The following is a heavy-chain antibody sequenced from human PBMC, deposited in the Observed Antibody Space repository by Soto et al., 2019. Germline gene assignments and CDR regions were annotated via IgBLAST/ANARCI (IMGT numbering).Heavy chain of an antibody. CDR3: ARPLEMATITGGFGY. J-gene: IGHJ4*02. Sequence: SETLSLTCTVSGASISSSRYYWGWIRQPPGKGLEWIGSIFYSGSTYYNPSLKSRVTISVDTSKNHFSLKLSSVTAADTAVYYCARPLEMATITGGFGYWGQGTLVTAPQ. CDR2: IFYSGST. CDR1: GASISSSRYY. V-gene: IGHV4-39*02. D-gene: IGHD5-12*01.